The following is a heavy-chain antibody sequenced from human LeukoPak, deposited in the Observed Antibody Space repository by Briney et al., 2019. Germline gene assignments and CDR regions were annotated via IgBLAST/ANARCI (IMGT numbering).Heavy chain of an antibody. V-gene: IGHV4-34*01. CDR1: SGSFSGYY. CDR3: AGGFATMVRGVVLDF. Sequence: SETLSLTCAVYSGSFSGYYWSWIRQPPGKGLEWIGEIYHSGSTNYNPSLKSRVTISVDTSKNQFSLKLSSVTAADTAVYYCAGGFATMVRGVVLDFWGQGTLVTVSS. J-gene: IGHJ4*02. D-gene: IGHD3-10*01. CDR2: IYHSGST.